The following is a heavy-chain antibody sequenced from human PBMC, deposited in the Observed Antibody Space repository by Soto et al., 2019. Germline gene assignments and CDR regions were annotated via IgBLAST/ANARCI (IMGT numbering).Heavy chain of an antibody. Sequence: GGSLRLSCAASGFTVSSSYMGWVRQAPGKGLEWVSVIYSGGDTYYADSVKGRFTISRDNSKNTLYLQMNSLKTEDTAVYYCARESSSTVTTGGGGSAKDYWGQGTLVTVSS. D-gene: IGHD4-17*01. V-gene: IGHV3-53*05. CDR2: IYSGGDT. CDR1: GFTVSSSY. J-gene: IGHJ4*02. CDR3: ARESSSTVTTGGGGSAKDY.